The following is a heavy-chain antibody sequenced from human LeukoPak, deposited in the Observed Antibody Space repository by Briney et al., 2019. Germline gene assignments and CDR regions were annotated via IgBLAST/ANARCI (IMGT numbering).Heavy chain of an antibody. Sequence: GGSLRLSCVASGFTFSNYVMNWVRQAPGKGLECISSISGSGTSTYYADSVKGRFTISRDNSKNTLYLQMNSLRAEDAAVYYCAREGGSGSYYKDYFDYWGQGTLVTVSS. J-gene: IGHJ4*02. CDR1: GFTFSNYV. D-gene: IGHD3-10*01. CDR3: AREGGSGSYYKDYFDY. V-gene: IGHV3-23*01. CDR2: ISGSGTST.